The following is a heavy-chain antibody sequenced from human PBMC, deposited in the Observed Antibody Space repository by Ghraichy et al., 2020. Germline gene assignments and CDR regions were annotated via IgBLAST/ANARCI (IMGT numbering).Heavy chain of an antibody. Sequence: SETLSLTCTVSGGSISSGAYYWSWIRQRPGKGLEWIGYIFYSGTTYYNPSLQSRVTISSDTSKNQFSLNLSSVTAADTAVYYCARRIPVAGLFDYWGQGALVTVSS. CDR3: ARRIPVAGLFDY. CDR2: IFYSGTT. J-gene: IGHJ4*02. D-gene: IGHD6-19*01. V-gene: IGHV4-31*03. CDR1: GGSISSGAYY.